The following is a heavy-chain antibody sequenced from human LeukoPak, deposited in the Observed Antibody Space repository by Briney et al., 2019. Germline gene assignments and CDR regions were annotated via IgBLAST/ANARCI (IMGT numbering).Heavy chain of an antibody. Sequence: VASVKVSCKASGCTFTSYGISWVRQAPGQGLEWMGWISAYNGNTNYAQKLQGRVTMTTDTSTSTAYMELRSLRSDDTAVYYCARSGATYNWNDAFDYWGQGTLVTVSS. CDR2: ISAYNGNT. J-gene: IGHJ4*02. CDR1: GCTFTSYG. CDR3: ARSGATYNWNDAFDY. V-gene: IGHV1-18*01. D-gene: IGHD1-20*01.